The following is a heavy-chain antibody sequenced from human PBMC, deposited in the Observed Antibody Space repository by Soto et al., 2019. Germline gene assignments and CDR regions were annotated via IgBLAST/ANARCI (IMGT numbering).Heavy chain of an antibody. Sequence: SETLSLTCTVSGGSISSYYWSWIRQPPGKGLEWIGYIYYSGSTNYNPSLKSRVTISVDTSKNQFSLKLSSVTAADTAVYYCARSMAGYCSGGSCFEAPPYYYYMDVWGKGTKVTVSS. CDR3: ARSMAGYCSGGSCFEAPPYYYYMDV. D-gene: IGHD2-15*01. CDR2: IYYSGST. J-gene: IGHJ6*03. CDR1: GGSISSYY. V-gene: IGHV4-59*01.